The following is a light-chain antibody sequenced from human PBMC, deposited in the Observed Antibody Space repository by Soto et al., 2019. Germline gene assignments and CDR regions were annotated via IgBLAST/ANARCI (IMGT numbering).Light chain of an antibody. Sequence: QSALTQPPSVSAAPGQKVTISCSGSSSNIGGNSVSWYQQLPGTAPKLLIYDDNKRPSGIPDRFSGSKSGTSATLGITGFQTGDEADYYRGSWDSSLRDYVFGPGTKVAVL. CDR2: DDN. CDR1: SSNIGGNS. V-gene: IGLV1-51*01. CDR3: GSWDSSLRDYV. J-gene: IGLJ1*01.